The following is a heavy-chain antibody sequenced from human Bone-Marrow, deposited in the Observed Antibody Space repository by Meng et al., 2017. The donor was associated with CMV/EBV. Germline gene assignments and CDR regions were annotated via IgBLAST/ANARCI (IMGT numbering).Heavy chain of an antibody. CDR1: GGSFSGYY. CDR3: ARGRSSFRSGNYGMDV. J-gene: IGHJ6*02. V-gene: IGHV4-34*01. Sequence: SETLSLTCAVYGGSFSGYYWSWIRQPPGKGLEWIGEINHSGSTNYNPSLKSRVTISVDTSKNQFSLKLSSVTAADTAVYYCARGRSSFRSGNYGMDVWGQGTTVTFSS. D-gene: IGHD3-10*01. CDR2: INHSGST.